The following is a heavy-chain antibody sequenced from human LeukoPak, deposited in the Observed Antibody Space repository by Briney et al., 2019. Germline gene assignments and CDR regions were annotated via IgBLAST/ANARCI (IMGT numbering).Heavy chain of an antibody. CDR1: GFNSNSNA. D-gene: IGHD2-8*01. V-gene: IGHV3-23*01. CDR3: AKAFGTNGYFQLPIDF. Sequence: GRCLRLSCATSGFNSNSNAMIWVRQAPGKGLECVSAITAPVDATYYADSVKGRFSISRDNSKNTLYLLLNSLRVEDTALYYCAKAFGTNGYFQLPIDFWGQGTLVTVSS. J-gene: IGHJ4*02. CDR2: ITAPVDAT.